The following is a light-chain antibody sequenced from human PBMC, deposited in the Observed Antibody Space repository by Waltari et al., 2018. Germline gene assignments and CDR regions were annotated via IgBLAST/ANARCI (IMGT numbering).Light chain of an antibody. CDR2: AAS. CDR1: QRVSSSY. V-gene: IGKV3-20*01. J-gene: IGKJ4*01. Sequence: DIVLTQSPGPLSLSPGNRATLSCRASQRVSSSYLAWYQQKPGQAPRLLIYAASSRATGIPDRFSGSGSGTDFTLTISRLEPEDFAVYYCQQYNSSPLTFGGGTKVEIK. CDR3: QQYNSSPLT.